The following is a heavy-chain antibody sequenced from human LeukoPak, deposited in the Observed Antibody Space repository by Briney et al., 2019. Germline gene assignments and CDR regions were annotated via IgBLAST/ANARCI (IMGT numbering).Heavy chain of an antibody. CDR2: ITPIFGTA. V-gene: IGHV1-69*13. CDR1: GGTFSSYA. Sequence: ASVKVSCKASGGTFSSYAISWVRQAPGQGLEWMGGITPIFGTANYAQKFQGRVTITADESTSTAYMELSSLRSEDTAVYYCARHPDTAMAPTWFDYWGQGTLVTVSS. J-gene: IGHJ4*02. D-gene: IGHD5-18*01. CDR3: ARHPDTAMAPTWFDY.